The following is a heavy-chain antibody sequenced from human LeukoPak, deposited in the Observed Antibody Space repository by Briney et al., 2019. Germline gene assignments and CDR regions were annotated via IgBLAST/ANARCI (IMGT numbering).Heavy chain of an antibody. CDR3: ARFTRGRPALTMVRGVIGYYFDY. Sequence: PSETLSLTCAVYGGSFSGYYWSWIRQPPGKGLEWIGEINHSGSTNYNPSLKSRVAISADTSKNQFSLKLSSVTAADTAVYYCARFTRGRPALTMVRGVIGYYFDYWGQGTLVTVSS. CDR1: GGSFSGYY. CDR2: INHSGST. V-gene: IGHV4-34*01. D-gene: IGHD3-10*01. J-gene: IGHJ4*02.